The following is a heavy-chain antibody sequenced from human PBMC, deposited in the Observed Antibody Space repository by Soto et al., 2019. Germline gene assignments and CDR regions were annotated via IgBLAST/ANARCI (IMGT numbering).Heavy chain of an antibody. J-gene: IGHJ4*02. CDR1: GFTFSSYA. CDR3: AKASSSSWYVESRSVRYFDY. D-gene: IGHD6-13*01. V-gene: IGHV3-23*01. Sequence: GGSLRLSCAASGFTFSSYAMSWVRQAPGKGLEWVSAISGSGGSTYYADSVKGRFTISRDNSKNTLYLQMNSLRAEDTAVYYWAKASSSSWYVESRSVRYFDYWGQGTLVTVSS. CDR2: ISGSGGST.